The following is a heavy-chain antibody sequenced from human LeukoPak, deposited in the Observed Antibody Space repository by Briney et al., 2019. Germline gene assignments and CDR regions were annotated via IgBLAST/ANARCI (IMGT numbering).Heavy chain of an antibody. D-gene: IGHD3-3*01. CDR2: INPNSGGT. CDR3: ARASYDFWSGSQTGY. Sequence: ASVTVSCTASGYTFTGYYMHWVRQAPGQGLEWMGWINPNSGGTNYAQKFQGRVTMTRDTSISTAYMEMSRLRSDDTAVYYCARASYDFWSGSQTGYWGQGTLVTVSS. CDR1: GYTFTGYY. J-gene: IGHJ4*02. V-gene: IGHV1-2*02.